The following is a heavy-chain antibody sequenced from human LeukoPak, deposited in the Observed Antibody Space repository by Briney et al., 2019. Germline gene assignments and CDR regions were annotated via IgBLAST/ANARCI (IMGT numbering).Heavy chain of an antibody. J-gene: IGHJ4*02. CDR1: GFTFSSYA. CDR2: TSGSGGST. D-gene: IGHD2-15*01. V-gene: IGHV3-23*01. CDR3: AKNGGSQCYSHLDS. Sequence: GGSLRLSCAASGFTFSSYAMSWVRQAPGKGLEWVSGTSGSGGSTYYAGSVKGRFTISRDNSKNTLYLQMNSLRVEDTAVYYCAKNGGSQCYSHLDSWGQGTLVTVSS.